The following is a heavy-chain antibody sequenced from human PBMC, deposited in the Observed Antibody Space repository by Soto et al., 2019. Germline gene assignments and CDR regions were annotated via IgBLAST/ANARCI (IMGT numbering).Heavy chain of an antibody. J-gene: IGHJ4*02. CDR3: AKDRLGGNFDY. V-gene: IGHV3-23*01. Sequence: PWGSLRLSCAASGFTFNNYAMNWVRQAPGKGLEWVATISGTGGSTYYADSVKGRFTISRDNSKNTLYLQMNSLRVEDTAVYYCAKDRLGGNFDYWGQGTQVTRLL. CDR2: ISGTGGST. CDR1: GFTFNNYA.